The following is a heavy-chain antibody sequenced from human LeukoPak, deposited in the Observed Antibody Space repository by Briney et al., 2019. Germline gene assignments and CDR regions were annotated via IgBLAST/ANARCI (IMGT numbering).Heavy chain of an antibody. J-gene: IGHJ1*01. D-gene: IGHD3-22*01. CDR3: ARGSSGYYCDHFQT. CDR2: IKQDGIEK. CDR1: GFTFSNYW. Sequence: GGSLRLSCAASGFTFSNYWMTWIRQAPGKGLGWVANIKQDGIEKYYVDSVEGRFTVSRDNTKNSLFPQMHSLRDEDTAVYYCARGSSGYYCDHFQTWGQGSLVTVSS. V-gene: IGHV3-7*01.